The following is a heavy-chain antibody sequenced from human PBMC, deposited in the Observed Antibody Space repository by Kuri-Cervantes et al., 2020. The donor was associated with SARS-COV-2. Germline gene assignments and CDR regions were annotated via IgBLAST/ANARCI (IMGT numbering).Heavy chain of an antibody. V-gene: IGHV3-53*01. D-gene: IGHD6-19*01. CDR3: AKVAVAGTEGVYGMDV. Sequence: GESLKISCAASGFTVSINYMSWVRQAPGKGLEWVSVIYSGGGTYYADSVKGRFTISRDNSKNTLYLQMDSLRAEDTAVYYCAKVAVAGTEGVYGMDVWGQGTTVTVSS. J-gene: IGHJ6*02. CDR1: GFTVSINY. CDR2: IYSGGGT.